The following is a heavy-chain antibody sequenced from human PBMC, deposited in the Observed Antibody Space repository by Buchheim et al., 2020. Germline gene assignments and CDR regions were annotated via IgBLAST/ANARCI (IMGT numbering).Heavy chain of an antibody. CDR3: AKGRGVGAELYYYGMDV. CDR2: ISYDGSEK. Sequence: QVQLVESGGGVVQPGKSLRLSCAASGFTFMSYGMHWVRQAPGKGLEWVAVISYDGSEKYYADSVRGRFTISRDNSKNTLYLQMNSLRAEDTAVYYCAKGRGVGAELYYYGMDVWGQGTT. D-gene: IGHD1-26*01. J-gene: IGHJ6*02. V-gene: IGHV3-30*18. CDR1: GFTFMSYG.